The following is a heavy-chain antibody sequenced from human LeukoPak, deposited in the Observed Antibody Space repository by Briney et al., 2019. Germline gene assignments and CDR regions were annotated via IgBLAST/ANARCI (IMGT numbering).Heavy chain of an antibody. J-gene: IGHJ6*02. CDR3: AHSSESLVVPAAAHYYYGMDV. CDR1: GFSLSTSGVG. D-gene: IGHD2-2*01. V-gene: IGHV2-5*02. CDR2: IYWDDDK. Sequence: SGPTLVKPTQTLTLTCTFSGFSLSTSGVGVGWIRQPPGKALEWLALIYWDDDKRYSPSLRSRLTITKDTSKNHVVLTMTNMDPVDTATYYCAHSSESLVVPAAAHYYYGMDVWGQGTTVTVSS.